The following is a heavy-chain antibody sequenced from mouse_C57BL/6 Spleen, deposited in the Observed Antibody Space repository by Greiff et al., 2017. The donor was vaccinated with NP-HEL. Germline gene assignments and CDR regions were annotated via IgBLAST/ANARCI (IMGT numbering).Heavy chain of an antibody. Sequence: EVQLVESGGGLVKPGGSLKLSCAASGFTFSSYAMSWVRQTPEKRLEWVATISDGGSYTYYPDNVKGRFTISRDNAKNNLYLQMSHLKSEDTAMYDCATNEGFAYWGQGTLVTVSA. J-gene: IGHJ3*01. CDR3: ATNEGFAY. V-gene: IGHV5-4*01. CDR2: ISDGGSYT. CDR1: GFTFSSYA.